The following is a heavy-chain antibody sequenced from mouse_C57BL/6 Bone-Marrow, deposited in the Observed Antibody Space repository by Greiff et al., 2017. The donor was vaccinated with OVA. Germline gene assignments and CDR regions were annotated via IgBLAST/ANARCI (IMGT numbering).Heavy chain of an antibody. CDR3: ARHETRDAMDY. Sequence: EVQLQQSGAELVKPGASVKMSCKASGYPFNAYSMTWVKQRHGQSLEWIGDINPGHGGTIYNQKFKGKATLTVETSSSTAYMALRSLTAEDSAVYDCARHETRDAMDYWGQGTSVTVSS. V-gene: IGHV1-26*01. CDR2: INPGHGGT. CDR1: GYPFNAYS. J-gene: IGHJ4*01.